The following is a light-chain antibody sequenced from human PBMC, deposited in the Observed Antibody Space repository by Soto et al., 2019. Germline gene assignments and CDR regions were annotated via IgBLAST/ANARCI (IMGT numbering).Light chain of an antibody. CDR3: HQSYNTPLT. Sequence: DIQMTQSPSSLSASVGDRVTITCRASQSISNYLKWYQQKPGKAPKLLIYAASSLQSGVPSRFSGSGSGTDFTITISSLQPEDVATYYCHQSYNTPLTFGGGTKVEIK. V-gene: IGKV1-39*01. CDR1: QSISNY. CDR2: AAS. J-gene: IGKJ4*01.